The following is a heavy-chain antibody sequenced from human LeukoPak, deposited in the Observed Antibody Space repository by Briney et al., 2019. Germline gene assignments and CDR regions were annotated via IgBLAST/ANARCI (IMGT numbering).Heavy chain of an antibody. Sequence: GGSLRLSCAASGFTFSSYWMTWVRQAPGKGLEGVANIKEDGSGKYYVDSVKGRFTISRDNAKNSLYLQLNSLRAEDTAVYYCARASRSSCDYWGQGTLVTVSS. D-gene: IGHD6-13*01. CDR3: ARASRSSCDY. CDR2: IKEDGSGK. J-gene: IGHJ4*02. CDR1: GFTFSSYW. V-gene: IGHV3-7*04.